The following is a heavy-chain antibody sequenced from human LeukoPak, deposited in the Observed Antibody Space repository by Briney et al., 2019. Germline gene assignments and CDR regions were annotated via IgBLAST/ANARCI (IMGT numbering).Heavy chain of an antibody. J-gene: IGHJ6*02. V-gene: IGHV3-23*01. D-gene: IGHD3-22*01. Sequence: GGSLRLSCAASGLTFSSYAMSWVRQAPGKGLEWDSAISGSGGSTYYADSVKGRFTISRDNSKNTLYLQMNSLRAEDTAVYYCAKSTAYSITMIVVIKPMDVWGQGTTVTVSS. CDR3: AKSTAYSITMIVVIKPMDV. CDR1: GLTFSSYA. CDR2: ISGSGGST.